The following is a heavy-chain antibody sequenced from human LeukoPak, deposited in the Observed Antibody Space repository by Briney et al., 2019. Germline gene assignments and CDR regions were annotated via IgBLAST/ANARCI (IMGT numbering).Heavy chain of an antibody. V-gene: IGHV3-30*18. D-gene: IGHD6-13*01. CDR1: GFTFSSYG. CDR3: AKGHLSVAAAGTIDY. J-gene: IGHJ4*02. Sequence: GGSLRLSCAASGFTFSSYGMHWVRQAPGKGLEWVAVISYDGSNKYYADSVKGRFTISRDNSKNTLYLQMNSLRAEDTAVYYCAKGHLSVAAAGTIDYWGQGTLVTVSS. CDR2: ISYDGSNK.